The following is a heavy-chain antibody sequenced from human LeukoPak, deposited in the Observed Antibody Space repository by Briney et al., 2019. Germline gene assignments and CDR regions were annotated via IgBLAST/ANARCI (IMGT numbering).Heavy chain of an antibody. J-gene: IGHJ6*03. V-gene: IGHV4-38-2*02. CDR2: IYRSGST. Sequence: SETQSLTCTVSGYSISSGYYWGWIRPPPGKGLEWIGTIYRSGSTYSNPSLRGRVTISVDTSKNQFSLKLSSVTAADTAVYYCARTGAGYYYYYMDVWGKGTTVTVSS. CDR1: GYSISSGYY. D-gene: IGHD1-26*01. CDR3: ARTGAGYYYYYMDV.